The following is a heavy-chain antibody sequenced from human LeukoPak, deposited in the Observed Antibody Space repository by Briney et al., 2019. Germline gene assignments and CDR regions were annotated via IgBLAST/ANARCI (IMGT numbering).Heavy chain of an antibody. D-gene: IGHD4-11*01. CDR1: GFIFSNYA. J-gene: IGHJ4*02. CDR3: ARGDYSSHTL. V-gene: IGHV3-23*01. Sequence: PGASLRLSCAASGFIFSNYAMSWVRQAPGKGLEWVSAIGGRDGDTYYADSVRGRFTISRDNAKNTLYLQMDSLRAEDTAVYFCARGDYSSHTLWGQGTLVTVSS. CDR2: IGGRDGDT.